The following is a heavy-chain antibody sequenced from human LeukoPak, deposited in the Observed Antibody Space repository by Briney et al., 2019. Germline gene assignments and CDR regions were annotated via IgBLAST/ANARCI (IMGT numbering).Heavy chain of an antibody. CDR1: GASISTGSSY. D-gene: IGHD3-10*01. V-gene: IGHV4-61*02. CDR3: ARNGYGSGSSW. CDR2: IHNSGST. Sequence: SETLSPTCTVSGASISTGSSYWSWIRQPAGEGLEWIGRIHNSGSTNYNPSLNSRVTISVDTSKNQVSLKLTSVTAADTAVYYCARNGYGSGSSWWGQGTLVTVSS. J-gene: IGHJ4*02.